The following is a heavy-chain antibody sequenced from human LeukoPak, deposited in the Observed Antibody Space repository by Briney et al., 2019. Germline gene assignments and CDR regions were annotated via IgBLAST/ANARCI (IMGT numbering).Heavy chain of an antibody. V-gene: IGHV1-2*02. J-gene: IGHJ4*02. CDR3: ARAENYDYVWGTYREGAIDY. CDR1: GYIFTGYY. CDR2: INPNSGDT. D-gene: IGHD3-16*02. Sequence: ASVKVSCKASGYIFTGYYMHWVRQAPGQGLEWMGWINPNSGDTNYAQKFQGRVTMTRDTSISTAYMELSRLRSDDTAVYYCARAENYDYVWGTYREGAIDYWGQGTLVTVSS.